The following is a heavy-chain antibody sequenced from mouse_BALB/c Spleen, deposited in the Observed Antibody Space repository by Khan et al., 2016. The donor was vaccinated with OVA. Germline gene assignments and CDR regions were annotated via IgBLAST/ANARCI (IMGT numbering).Heavy chain of an antibody. CDR3: ARGSYYGDYFDY. J-gene: IGHJ2*01. V-gene: IGHV3-2*02. D-gene: IGHD1-1*01. CDR2: ISYSGGT. Sequence: VQLKESGPGLVKPSQSLSLTCTVTGYSITSGYAWNWIRQFPGNKLEWMGYISYSGGTSYNPSLKSRISITRDTSKNQFFLQLNSVTTEDTATYYYARGSYYGDYFDYWGQGTPLTVSS. CDR1: GYSITSGYA.